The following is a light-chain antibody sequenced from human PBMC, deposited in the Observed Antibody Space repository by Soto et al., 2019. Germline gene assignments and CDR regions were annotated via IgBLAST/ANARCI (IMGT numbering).Light chain of an antibody. J-gene: IGLJ3*02. CDR1: SFSIASNY. CDR2: EDN. CDR3: QSYDATNQV. Sequence: NFMLTQPHSLSESPGKTVTISCTRSSFSIASNYVQWYQQRPGSSPTTVIYEDNQRPSGVPDRFSGSIDSSSNSASLTISGLETEDEADYYCQSYDATNQVFGGGTKLTVL. V-gene: IGLV6-57*01.